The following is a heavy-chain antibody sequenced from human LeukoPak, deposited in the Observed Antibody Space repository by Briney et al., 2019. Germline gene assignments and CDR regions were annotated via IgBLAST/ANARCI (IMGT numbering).Heavy chain of an antibody. V-gene: IGHV3-48*03. J-gene: IGHJ6*02. Sequence: GGSLRLSCAASGFTFSSYEMNWVRQAPGKGLAWVSYINSSGSTIYYADSVKGRFTISRDNAKNSLYLQMNSLRAEDTAVYYCARGAYTAAGSHPSYYYYYGMDVWGQGTTVTVSS. D-gene: IGHD6-13*01. CDR3: ARGAYTAAGSHPSYYYYYGMDV. CDR1: GFTFSSYE. CDR2: INSSGSTI.